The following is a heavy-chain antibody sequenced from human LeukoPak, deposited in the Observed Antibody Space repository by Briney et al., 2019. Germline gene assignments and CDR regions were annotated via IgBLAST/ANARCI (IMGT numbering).Heavy chain of an antibody. D-gene: IGHD1-26*01. Sequence: GASVKVSCKASGYTFTSYAMHWVRQAPGQGLEWMGGIIPIFGTANYAQKFQGRVTITADESTSTAYMELSSLRSEDTAVYYCARIGGSYSSYYGMDVWGQGTTVTVSS. CDR1: GYTFTSYA. CDR2: IIPIFGTA. V-gene: IGHV1-69*13. J-gene: IGHJ6*02. CDR3: ARIGGSYSSYYGMDV.